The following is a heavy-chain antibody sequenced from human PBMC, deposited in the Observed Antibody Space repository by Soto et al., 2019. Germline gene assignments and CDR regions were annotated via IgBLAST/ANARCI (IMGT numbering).Heavy chain of an antibody. J-gene: IGHJ5*02. V-gene: IGHV4-30-4*01. CDR2: IYSSGST. CDR3: SRGRDPHKGGGT. D-gene: IGHD3-16*01. CDR1: GGSISSGDYY. Sequence: SETLSLTCSVSGGSISSGDYYWNWIRQPPGKGLEWIGHIYSSGSTYYNSSLKNRVTISFDTSKSQFSLRLTSVTAADTAVYFCSRGRDPHKGGGTWGQGTLVTVSS.